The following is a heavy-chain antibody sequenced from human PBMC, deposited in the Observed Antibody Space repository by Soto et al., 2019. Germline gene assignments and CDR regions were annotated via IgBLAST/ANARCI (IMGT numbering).Heavy chain of an antibody. V-gene: IGHV1-18*01. Sequence: QVQLVQSGAEVKKLGASVKVSCKASGYTFTNFGISWVRQAPGQGLEWMGWISTYNGHTTSAQQLQGRLTMPTETSTSTASMELRSLRSDDAAVYFCARDWGQQWLAYGLDVWGQGTTVTVSS. D-gene: IGHD6-19*01. J-gene: IGHJ6*02. CDR2: ISTYNGHT. CDR1: GYTFTNFG. CDR3: ARDWGQQWLAYGLDV.